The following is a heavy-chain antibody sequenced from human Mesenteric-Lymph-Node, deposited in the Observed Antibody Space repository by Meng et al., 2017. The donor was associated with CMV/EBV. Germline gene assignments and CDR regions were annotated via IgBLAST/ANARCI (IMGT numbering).Heavy chain of an antibody. CDR3: AKHPPGFPYSFDY. V-gene: IGHV3-23*01. Sequence: GGSLRLSCAASGFTYSTYAMSWVRQAPGQGLEWVSAISGSGGTTYYADSVKGRFTISRDTSKNTLYMQMSSLRAEDTAAYYCAKHPPGFPYSFDYWGQGTLVTVSS. J-gene: IGHJ4*02. CDR1: GFTYSTYA. CDR2: ISGSGGTT.